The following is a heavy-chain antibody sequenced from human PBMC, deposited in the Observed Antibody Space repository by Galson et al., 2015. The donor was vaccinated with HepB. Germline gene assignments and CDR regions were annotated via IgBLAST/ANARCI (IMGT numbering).Heavy chain of an antibody. CDR1: RFTISRYW. CDR2: INQDGSDR. V-gene: IGHV3-7*03. J-gene: IGHJ4*02. CDR3: TSEPTDSEEGY. Sequence: SLRLSCAAPRFTISRYWMSWVRQAPGKGPEWVANINQDGSDRNYVDPVKGRFTISRDNAMNSLYLQMSSLRAEDTAVYYCTSEPTDSEEGYWGQGTLVTVSS.